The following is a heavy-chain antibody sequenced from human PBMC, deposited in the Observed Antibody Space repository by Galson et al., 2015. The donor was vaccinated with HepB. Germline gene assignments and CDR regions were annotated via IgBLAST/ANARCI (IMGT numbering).Heavy chain of an antibody. D-gene: IGHD6-19*01. V-gene: IGHV4-34*01. CDR2: INHSGST. CDR1: GRSFSGYY. CDR3: ARGIAVAGPFDY. J-gene: IGHJ4*02. Sequence: SEPLSLTCAVYGRSFSGYYWSWIRQPPGKGLEWIGEINHSGSTNYNPSLKSRVTISVDTSKNQFSLKLSSVTAADTAVYYCARGIAVAGPFDYWGQGTLVTVSS.